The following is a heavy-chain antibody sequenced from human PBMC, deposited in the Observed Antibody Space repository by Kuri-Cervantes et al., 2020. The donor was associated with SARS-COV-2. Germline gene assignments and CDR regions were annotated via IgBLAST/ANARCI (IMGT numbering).Heavy chain of an antibody. CDR1: GYTFTSYD. CDR3: VRAYSTGWLVGSYYFDS. D-gene: IGHD6-19*01. CDR2: MNPNSGNT. Sequence: ASVKVSCKASGYTFTSYDINWVRQATGQGLEWMGWMNPNSGNTGYAQKFQGRVTMTRNTSISTAYMELSSLRSEDTAVYYCVRAYSTGWLVGSYYFDSWGQGTLVTVSS. J-gene: IGHJ4*02. V-gene: IGHV1-8*01.